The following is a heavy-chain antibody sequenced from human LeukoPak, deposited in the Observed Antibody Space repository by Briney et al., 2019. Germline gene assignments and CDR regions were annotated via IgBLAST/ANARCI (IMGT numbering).Heavy chain of an antibody. D-gene: IGHD5-12*01. V-gene: IGHV3-48*03. J-gene: IGHJ4*02. CDR2: ISDTPNTM. Sequence: GGSLRLSCVASGFXFSSYEMNWVRQAPGKGLEWVSYISDTPNTMYYADSVKGRFTISRDNARNSLFLQMNSLRVDDTAVYYCAREYTGSEYFDYWGQGTLVTVSS. CDR3: AREYTGSEYFDY. CDR1: GFXFSSYE.